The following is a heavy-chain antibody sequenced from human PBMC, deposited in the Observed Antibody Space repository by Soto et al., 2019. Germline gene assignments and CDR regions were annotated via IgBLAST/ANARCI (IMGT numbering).Heavy chain of an antibody. CDR1: GGTFSSYA. CDR3: ARFDYDFWSGSKDYYYYGMDV. D-gene: IGHD3-3*01. J-gene: IGHJ6*02. CDR2: IIPIFGTA. V-gene: IGHV1-69*13. Sequence: SVKVSCKASGGTFSSYAISWVRQAPGQGLEWMGGIIPIFGTANYAQKFQGRVTITADESTSTAYMELSSLRSEDTAVYYCARFDYDFWSGSKDYYYYGMDVWGQGTTVTVSS.